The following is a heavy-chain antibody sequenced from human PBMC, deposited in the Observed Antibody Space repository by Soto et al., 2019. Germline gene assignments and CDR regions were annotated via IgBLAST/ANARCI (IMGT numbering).Heavy chain of an antibody. J-gene: IGHJ4*02. CDR3: ATVSYYDSSGYWDY. D-gene: IGHD3-22*01. CDR1: GYTLTELS. V-gene: IGHV1-24*01. CDR2: FDPEDGET. Sequence: ASVKVSCKVSGYTLTELSMHWVRQAPGKGLEWMGGFDPEDGETIYAQKFQGRVTMTEDTSTDTAYMELSSLRSEDTAAYYCATVSYYDSSGYWDYWGQGTLVTVSS.